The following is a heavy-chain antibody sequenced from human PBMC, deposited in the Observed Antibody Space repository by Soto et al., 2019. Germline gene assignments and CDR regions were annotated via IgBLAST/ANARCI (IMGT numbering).Heavy chain of an antibody. V-gene: IGHV3-30*18. CDR1: GFTFSNYA. D-gene: IGHD4-17*01. Sequence: GGSLRLSCVASGFTFSNYAMHWVRQAPGKGLGWVAVISSDGSEKYYMDSVRDRFTISRDNSKNTLYLQMNNLRPEDTAMYYCANSWTTLTTGFDFWGQGALVTVSS. CDR3: ANSWTTLTTGFDF. J-gene: IGHJ4*02. CDR2: ISSDGSEK.